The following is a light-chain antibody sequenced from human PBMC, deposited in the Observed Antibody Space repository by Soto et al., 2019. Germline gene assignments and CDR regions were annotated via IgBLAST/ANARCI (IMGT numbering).Light chain of an antibody. CDR3: MQATQFPYT. V-gene: IGKV2-24*01. J-gene: IGKJ2*01. Sequence: DIVMTQTPLSSPVALGQPASISCRSSQSLVHNDGNTYLSWLHQRPGQPPRLLNYKVSNRFSGVPERFSGSGAGTEFTLKIDRVEAEDVGLYFCMQATQFPYTFGQGTKLEIK. CDR1: QSLVHNDGNTY. CDR2: KVS.